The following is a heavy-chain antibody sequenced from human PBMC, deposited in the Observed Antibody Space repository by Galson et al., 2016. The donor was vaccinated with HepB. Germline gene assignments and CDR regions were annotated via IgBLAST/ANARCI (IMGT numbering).Heavy chain of an antibody. CDR1: EFRFSYYG. CDR3: VKDTGAVMVADSTDAFDI. D-gene: IGHD2-15*01. Sequence: SLRLSCAASEFRFSYYGMHWVRQAAGKGLEWVAVISYDGSNKYYADSVKGRFTISRDNSKNTLYLQMNSLRVEDTAVYYCVKDTGAVMVADSTDAFDIWGQGTMVTVSS. J-gene: IGHJ3*02. CDR2: ISYDGSNK. V-gene: IGHV3-30*18.